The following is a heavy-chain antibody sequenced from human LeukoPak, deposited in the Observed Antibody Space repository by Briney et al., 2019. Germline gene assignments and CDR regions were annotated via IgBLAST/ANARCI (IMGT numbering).Heavy chain of an antibody. Sequence: ETLSLTCTVSGGSISSYYWSWIRQPPGKGLEWIGYIYYSGSTNYNPSLKSRVTISVDMSKNQFSLKLSSVTAADTAVYYCARLQYKYDSSGPLDYWGQGTLVTVSS. CDR3: ARLQYKYDSSGPLDY. V-gene: IGHV4-59*08. D-gene: IGHD3-22*01. CDR2: IYYSGST. J-gene: IGHJ4*02. CDR1: GGSISSYY.